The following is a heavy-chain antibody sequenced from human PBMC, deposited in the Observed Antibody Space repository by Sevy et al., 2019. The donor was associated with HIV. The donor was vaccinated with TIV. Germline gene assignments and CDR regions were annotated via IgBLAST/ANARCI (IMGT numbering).Heavy chain of an antibody. J-gene: IGHJ3*02. CDR1: GFTFDDYA. Sequence: GGSLRLSCAASGFTFDDYAMSWVRQAPGKGLEWVSGINWSGSNTGYADSVKGRFTISRDSAKTSLYLQMNSLRTEDTALYYCARNTYYYDTTGFGAFDIWGQGTTVTVSS. D-gene: IGHD3-22*01. V-gene: IGHV3-20*04. CDR2: INWSGSNT. CDR3: ARNTYYYDTTGFGAFDI.